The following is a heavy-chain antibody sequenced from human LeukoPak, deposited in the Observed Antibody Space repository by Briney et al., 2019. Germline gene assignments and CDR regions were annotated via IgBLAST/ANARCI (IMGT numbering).Heavy chain of an antibody. CDR1: GFTFSSYA. CDR2: ISYDGSNK. D-gene: IGHD3-3*01. CDR3: AKDPRVATQRITIYYYYYMDV. Sequence: GVSLRLSCAASGFTFSSYAMHWVRQAPGKGLEWVAVISYDGSNKYYADSVKGRFTISRDNSKNTLYLQMDSLRAEDTAVYYCAKDPRVATQRITIYYYYYMDVWGKGTTVTVSS. J-gene: IGHJ6*03. V-gene: IGHV3-30-3*01.